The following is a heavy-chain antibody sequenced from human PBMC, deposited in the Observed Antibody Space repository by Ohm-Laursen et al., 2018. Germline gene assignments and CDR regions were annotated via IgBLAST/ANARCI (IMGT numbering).Heavy chain of an antibody. J-gene: IGHJ6*02. Sequence: SLRLSCAASGFTVSSNYISWVRQAPGKGLDWVSIIYSGGSTYYADSVKGRFTISRDNSKNTLSLQMNSLRAEDTAVYYCARGYCGGDCWYYFYAMDVWGQGTTVTVSS. D-gene: IGHD2-21*02. CDR1: GFTVSSNY. CDR3: ARGYCGGDCWYYFYAMDV. CDR2: IYSGGST. V-gene: IGHV3-66*01.